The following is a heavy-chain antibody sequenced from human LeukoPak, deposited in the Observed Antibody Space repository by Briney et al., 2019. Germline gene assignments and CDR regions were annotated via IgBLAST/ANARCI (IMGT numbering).Heavy chain of an antibody. D-gene: IGHD6-13*01. CDR1: GSTFSNAW. Sequence: GGSLRLSCAASGSTFSNAWMSWVRQAPGKGLEWVGRIKSKTDGGTTDYAAPVKGRFTISRDDSKNTLYLQMNSLKTEDTAVYYCTTAALSSNWYRSYYYGMDVWGQGTTVTVSS. J-gene: IGHJ6*02. V-gene: IGHV3-15*01. CDR2: IKSKTDGGTT. CDR3: TTAALSSNWYRSYYYGMDV.